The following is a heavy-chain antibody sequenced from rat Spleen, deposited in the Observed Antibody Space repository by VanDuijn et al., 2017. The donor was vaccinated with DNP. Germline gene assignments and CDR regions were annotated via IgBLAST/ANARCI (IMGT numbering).Heavy chain of an antibody. D-gene: IGHD1-11*01. CDR3: AKGPNYGGWSDYFDY. V-gene: IGHV4-2*01. J-gene: IGHJ2*01. CDR2: VNKDSSTI. Sequence: EVKLVESGGGLVQPGRSLKISCAASGFNFNDNWMGWVRQAPGKGLEWIGHVNKDSSTINYTPSLKDKFTISRDNAQNTLYLQMSKVGSEDTAIYYCAKGPNYGGWSDYFDYWGQGVMVTVSS. CDR1: GFNFNDNW.